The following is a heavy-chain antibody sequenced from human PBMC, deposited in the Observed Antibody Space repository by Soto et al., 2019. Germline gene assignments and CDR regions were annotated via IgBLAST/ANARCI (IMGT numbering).Heavy chain of an antibody. CDR3: ARDPQYGGVTCGMDV. CDR1: GGSISSGGYY. Sequence: SETLSLTCTVSGGSISSGGYYWSWIRQHPGKGLEWIGYIYYSGSTYYNPSLKSRVTISVDTSKNQFSLKLSSVTAADTAVYYCARDPQYGGVTCGMDVWGQGTTVTVSS. D-gene: IGHD3-10*01. J-gene: IGHJ6*02. V-gene: IGHV4-31*03. CDR2: IYYSGST.